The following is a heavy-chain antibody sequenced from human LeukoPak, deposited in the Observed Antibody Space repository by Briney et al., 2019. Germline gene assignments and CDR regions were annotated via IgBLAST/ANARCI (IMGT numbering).Heavy chain of an antibody. D-gene: IGHD3-10*01. V-gene: IGHV4-34*01. CDR3: ARVSGYYGSGSSP. CDR2: INHSGST. CDR1: GGSFSGYF. Sequence: PSETLSLTCAVYGGSFSGYFWSGIRQPPGKGLEWIGEINHSGSTNYNPSLKSRVTISVDTSKNQFSLRLSSVTAADTAVYYCARVSGYYGSGSSPWGQGTLVTVSS. J-gene: IGHJ5*02.